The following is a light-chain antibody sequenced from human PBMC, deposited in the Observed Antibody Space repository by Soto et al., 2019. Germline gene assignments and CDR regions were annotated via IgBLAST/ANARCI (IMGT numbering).Light chain of an antibody. CDR3: QQYGNAPFT. CDR2: GAS. J-gene: IGKJ3*01. V-gene: IGKV3-20*01. CDR1: QSVFISY. Sequence: EIVLTQSPGTLSFSPGERATLTCRASQSVFISYLAWFQQKPGQAPRLLIYGASSRATGIPDWFSGSGSGTDFTLTISRLEPEDFAVYYCQQYGNAPFTFGPGTKVDIK.